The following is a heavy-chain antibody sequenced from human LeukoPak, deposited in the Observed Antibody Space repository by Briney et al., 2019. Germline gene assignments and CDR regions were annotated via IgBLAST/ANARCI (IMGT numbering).Heavy chain of an antibody. CDR1: GFTFSSYE. Sequence: HPGGSLRLSCAASGFTFSSYEMNWVRQAPGKGLEWVSYISSSGSTIYYADSVKGRFTISRDNAKNSLYLQMNSLRAEDTAVYYCARDPYCSSTSCSLDWGQGTLVTVSS. CDR3: ARDPYCSSTSCSLD. CDR2: ISSSGSTI. J-gene: IGHJ4*02. D-gene: IGHD2-2*01. V-gene: IGHV3-48*03.